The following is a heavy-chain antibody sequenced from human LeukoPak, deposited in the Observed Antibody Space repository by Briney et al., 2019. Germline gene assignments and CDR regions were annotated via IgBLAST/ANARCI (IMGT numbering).Heavy chain of an antibody. Sequence: GGSLRLSCAASGFTFSSYAMSWVRHAPGKGLEWVSSISDRDGSTYYAHSVKGRFTISRDNSKNTLYLQMNSLRVDDTAVYYCAKTLSSGWSGKYYFDYWGQGTLVSVSS. V-gene: IGHV3-23*01. D-gene: IGHD6-19*01. CDR2: ISDRDGST. CDR1: GFTFSSYA. CDR3: AKTLSSGWSGKYYFDY. J-gene: IGHJ4*02.